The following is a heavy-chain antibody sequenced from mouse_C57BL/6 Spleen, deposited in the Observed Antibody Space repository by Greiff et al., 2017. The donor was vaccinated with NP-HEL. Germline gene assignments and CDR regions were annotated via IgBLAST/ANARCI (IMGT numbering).Heavy chain of an antibody. V-gene: IGHV1-59*01. D-gene: IGHD1-1*01. J-gene: IGHJ1*03. CDR2: IDPSDSYT. CDR1: GYTFTSYW. CDR3: ARNPITTVVAHWYFDV. Sequence: QVQLQQPGAELVRPGTSVKLSCKASGYTFTSYWMLWVKQRPGQGLEWIGVIDPSDSYTNYNQKFKGKATLTVDTSSSTAYMQLSSLTSEYSAVYYCARNPITTVVAHWYFDVWGTGTTVTVSS.